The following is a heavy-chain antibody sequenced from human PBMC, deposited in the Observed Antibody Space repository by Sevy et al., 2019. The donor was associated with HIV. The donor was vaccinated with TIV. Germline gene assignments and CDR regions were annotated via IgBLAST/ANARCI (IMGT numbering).Heavy chain of an antibody. CDR3: AKDQLIPIAVAGFYFDY. J-gene: IGHJ4*02. D-gene: IGHD6-19*01. Sequence: GGSLRLSCAASGFTFSSYAMSWVRQAPGKGLEWVSAISGSGGSTYYADSVKGRFTISRDNSKNTLYLQMNSLRAEDTAVYYCAKDQLIPIAVAGFYFDYWGQGTLVTVSS. CDR2: ISGSGGST. CDR1: GFTFSSYA. V-gene: IGHV3-23*01.